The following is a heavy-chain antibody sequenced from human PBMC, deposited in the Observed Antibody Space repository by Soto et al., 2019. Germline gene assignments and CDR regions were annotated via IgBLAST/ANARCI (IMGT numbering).Heavy chain of an antibody. Sequence: GGSLRLSCAASGFTFSSYAMHWVRQAPGKGLEWVAVISYDGSNKYYADSVKGRFTISGDNSKNTLYLQMNSLRAEDTAVYYCARDDIMITFGGKIIPSLGMDVWGQGTTVTVSS. V-gene: IGHV3-30-3*01. CDR3: ARDDIMITFGGKIIPSLGMDV. J-gene: IGHJ6*02. CDR1: GFTFSSYA. D-gene: IGHD3-16*01. CDR2: ISYDGSNK.